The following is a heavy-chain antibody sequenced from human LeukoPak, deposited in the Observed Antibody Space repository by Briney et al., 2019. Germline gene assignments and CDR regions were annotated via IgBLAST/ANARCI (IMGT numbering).Heavy chain of an antibody. CDR1: GGSISSSSYY. CDR3: ARGAMALDAFDI. CDR2: IYYSGST. D-gene: IGHD5-18*01. Sequence: PSETLSLTCTVSGGSISSSSYYWGWIRQPPGKGLEWIGSIYYSGSTYYNPSLKSRVTISVDTSKNQFSLKLSSVTAADTAVYYCARGAMALDAFDIWGQGTMVTVSS. V-gene: IGHV4-39*07. J-gene: IGHJ3*02.